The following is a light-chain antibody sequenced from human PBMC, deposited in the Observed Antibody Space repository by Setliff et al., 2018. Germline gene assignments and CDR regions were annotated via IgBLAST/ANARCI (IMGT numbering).Light chain of an antibody. J-gene: IGLJ2*01. CDR3: SSYRSSSTLVV. V-gene: IGLV2-14*03. CDR1: SSDVGDSYNY. Sequence: QSVLTQPASVSGSPGQSITISCIGTSSDVGDSYNYVSWYQHYPGKAPKLMIYDVTNRPSGISNRFSGSKSGNTASLTISGLHAEDEALYYCSSYRSSSTLVVFGGGTKVTVL. CDR2: DVT.